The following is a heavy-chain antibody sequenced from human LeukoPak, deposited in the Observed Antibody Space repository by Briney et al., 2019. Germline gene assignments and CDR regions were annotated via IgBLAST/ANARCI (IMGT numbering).Heavy chain of an antibody. CDR1: GGSISRYY. V-gene: IGHV4-59*01. J-gene: IGHJ5*02. CDR3: AREVRYCSAETCYRWFDP. D-gene: IGHD2-15*01. CDR2: IYSSENT. Sequence: SETLSLTCTVSGGSISRYYWSWIRQPPGKGLEWIGYIYSSENTYYNPSLNSRITISVDTSKNQFSLKLTSVTAADTAVYYCAREVRYCSAETCYRWFDPWGQGTLVTVSS.